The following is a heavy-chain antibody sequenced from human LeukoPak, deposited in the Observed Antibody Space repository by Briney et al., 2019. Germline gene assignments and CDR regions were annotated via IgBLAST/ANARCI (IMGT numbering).Heavy chain of an antibody. CDR1: GFTFSSYG. CDR2: IWYDGSNK. Sequence: GGSLRLSCAASGFTFSSYGMHWVRQAPGKGLEWVAVIWYDGSNKYYADSVKGRFTISRDNSKNTLYLQMNSLRAEDTAVYYCARDRGIFGVVLDYWGQGTLVTVSS. D-gene: IGHD3-3*01. CDR3: ARDRGIFGVVLDY. V-gene: IGHV3-33*01. J-gene: IGHJ4*02.